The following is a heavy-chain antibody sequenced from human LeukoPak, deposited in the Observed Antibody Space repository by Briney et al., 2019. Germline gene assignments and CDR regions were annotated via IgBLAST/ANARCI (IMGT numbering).Heavy chain of an antibody. V-gene: IGHV1-2*02. CDR1: GYTFTGYY. Sequence: ASVKVSCKASGYTFTGYYMHWVRQAPGQGLEWMGWINPNSGGTNYAQKFQGRVTMTRDTSISTAYMELSRLRSDDTAVYYCARELSPQNYDILTGWYYFDYWGQGTLVTVSS. D-gene: IGHD3-9*01. CDR2: INPNSGGT. J-gene: IGHJ4*02. CDR3: ARELSPQNYDILTGWYYFDY.